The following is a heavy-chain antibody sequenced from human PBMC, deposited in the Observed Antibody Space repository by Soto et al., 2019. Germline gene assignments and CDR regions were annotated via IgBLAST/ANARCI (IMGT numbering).Heavy chain of an antibody. J-gene: IGHJ5*02. CDR1: GFPFSDYY. CDR3: ARDHCSSTSCPRVGWFDP. Sequence: GGSPRLSCAASGFPFSDYYMSWIRQAPGKGLEWVSYISSSGSTIYYADSVKGRFTISRDNAKNSLYLQMNSLRAEDTAVYYCARDHCSSTSCPRVGWFDPWGQGTLVTVS. D-gene: IGHD2-2*01. CDR2: ISSSGSTI. V-gene: IGHV3-11*01.